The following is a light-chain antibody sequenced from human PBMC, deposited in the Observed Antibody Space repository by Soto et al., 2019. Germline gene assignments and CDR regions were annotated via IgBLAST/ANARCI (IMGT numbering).Light chain of an antibody. CDR3: CSYAGTFTLV. V-gene: IGLV2-11*01. CDR2: DVT. Sequence: QSALTQPASVSGSPGQSITISCTGTSSDVGGSKYVSWYQQCPGRAPKLVIYDVTERPSGVPDRFSGSKSDNTASLTISGLQAEDEADYYCCSYAGTFTLVFGTGTKLTVL. CDR1: SSDVGGSKY. J-gene: IGLJ1*01.